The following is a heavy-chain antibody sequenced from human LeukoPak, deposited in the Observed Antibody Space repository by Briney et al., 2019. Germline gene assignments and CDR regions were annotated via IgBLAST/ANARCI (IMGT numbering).Heavy chain of an antibody. Sequence: GRSLRLSCAASGFTFKKYDVTWVRPAPGKGLEWVSGIRASGGATCYADSVKGRFNISRDNSENTLYLLMNSLRGEDTAIYYCALLGSKLLWRIDYWGQGTLVTVSS. D-gene: IGHD3-10*01. CDR3: ALLGSKLLWRIDY. J-gene: IGHJ4*02. CDR1: GFTFKKYD. V-gene: IGHV3-23*01. CDR2: IRASGGAT.